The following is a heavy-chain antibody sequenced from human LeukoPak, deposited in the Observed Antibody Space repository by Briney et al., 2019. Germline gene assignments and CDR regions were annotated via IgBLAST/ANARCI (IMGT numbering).Heavy chain of an antibody. CDR1: GDSVSSNSAA. J-gene: IGHJ6*02. D-gene: IGHD2-2*01. CDR3: ARDRLDEYCSSTSCSPTSGMDV. Sequence: SQTLSLTCAISGDSVSSNSAAWNWIRQSPSRGLEWLGRTHYRSKWYNDYAVSVKSRITINPDTSKNQFSLQLNSVTPEDTAVYYCARDRLDEYCSSTSCSPTSGMDVWGQGTTVTVSS. V-gene: IGHV6-1*01. CDR2: THYRSKWYN.